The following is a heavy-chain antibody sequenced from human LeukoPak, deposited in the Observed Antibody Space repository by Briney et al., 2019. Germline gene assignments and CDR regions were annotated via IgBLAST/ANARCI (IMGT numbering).Heavy chain of an antibody. CDR2: IKSKRAGGTT. Sequence: GGSLRLSCAGSGFTFSDTWMTWVRQAPAQGLEWVGRIKSKRAGGTTDYAAPVKGRFTISRDDSQNTLYLQMNSLQTEDTAVYYCATEWYYCLHAWGQGTMVTVSS. D-gene: IGHD3-16*01. CDR3: ATEWYYCLHA. V-gene: IGHV3-15*01. CDR1: GFTFSDTW. J-gene: IGHJ3*01.